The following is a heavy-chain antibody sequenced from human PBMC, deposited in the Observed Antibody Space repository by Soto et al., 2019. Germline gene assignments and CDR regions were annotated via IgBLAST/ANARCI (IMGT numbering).Heavy chain of an antibody. CDR3: ASDSGTDGVCYISDP. CDR1: GYTFTSYG. CDR2: ISAHNGNT. V-gene: IGHV1-18*01. Sequence: QVQLVQSGAEVKKPGASVKVSCKASGYTFTSYGISWVRQAPAQGLQWMGWISAHNGNTNYAQKLHSRVTMPTDTSTRRAYMELRSVRSDDTAVYYCASDSGTDGVCYISDPWGQGTLVTVSS. J-gene: IGHJ5*02. D-gene: IGHD2-8*01.